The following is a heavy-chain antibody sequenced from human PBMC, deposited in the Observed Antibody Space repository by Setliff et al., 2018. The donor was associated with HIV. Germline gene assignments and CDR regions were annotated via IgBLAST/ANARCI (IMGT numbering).Heavy chain of an antibody. CDR3: ARYNWNPLGYRFDY. CDR2: IKKDGSEK. Sequence: GSLRLSCAASGFTFSSHWMSWVRQAPGKGLEWVANIKKDGSEKYYLDSVKGRFTISRDNAKNSLYLQMNSLRAEDTAVYYCARYNWNPLGYRFDYWGQGTLVTSPQ. J-gene: IGHJ4*02. V-gene: IGHV3-7*03. CDR1: GFTFSSHW. D-gene: IGHD1-20*01.